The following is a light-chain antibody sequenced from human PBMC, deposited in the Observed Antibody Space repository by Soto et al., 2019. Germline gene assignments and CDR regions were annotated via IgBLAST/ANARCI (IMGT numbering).Light chain of an antibody. Sequence: QSALTQPPSVSGAPGQRVTISCSGSSSNFGAGYAVQWYQQLPGTAPKLLIYGYNNRPPGVPDRFSGSKSGTSASLAISGCQAEDEADYYGQSSDSSLSGAVFGTGTKVTVL. CDR1: SSNFGAGYA. V-gene: IGLV1-40*01. J-gene: IGLJ1*01. CDR3: QSSDSSLSGAV. CDR2: GYN.